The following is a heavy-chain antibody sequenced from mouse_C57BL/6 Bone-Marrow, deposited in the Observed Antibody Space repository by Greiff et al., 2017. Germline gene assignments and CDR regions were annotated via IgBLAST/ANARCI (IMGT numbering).Heavy chain of an antibody. CDR3: ARNWYYFYFDY. V-gene: IGHV2-2*01. J-gene: IGHJ2*01. Sequence: VQLQQSGPGLVQPSQSLSITCTVSGFSLTSYGVHWVRQSPGKGLEWLGVIWSGGSTDYNAAFISRLSISKDNSKSQVFFKMNSLQADDTAIYYCARNWYYFYFDYWGQGTTLTVSS. CDR1: GFSLTSYG. D-gene: IGHD1-1*01. CDR2: IWSGGST.